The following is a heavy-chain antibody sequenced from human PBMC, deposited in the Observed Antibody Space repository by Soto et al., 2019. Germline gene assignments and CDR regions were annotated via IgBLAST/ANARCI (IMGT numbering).Heavy chain of an antibody. CDR3: ARIHWAQSSLDY. D-gene: IGHD6-19*01. CDR1: GGSIDSGSFS. Sequence: PSETLSLTCAVSGGSIDSGSFSLSWIRQPPGKGLEWIGYVTHSGTAYSIPSLNGRLTLSVDSSQTQFSLKLTSVTAADSAFYYCARIHWAQSSLDYWGRGILVTVSS. CDR2: VTHSGTA. V-gene: IGHV4-30-2*01. J-gene: IGHJ4*02.